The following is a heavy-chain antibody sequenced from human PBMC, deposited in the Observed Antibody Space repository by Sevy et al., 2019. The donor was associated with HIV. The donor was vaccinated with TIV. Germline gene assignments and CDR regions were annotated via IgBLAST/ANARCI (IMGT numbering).Heavy chain of an antibody. CDR2: ISSSSGTI. J-gene: IGHJ4*02. V-gene: IGHV3-48*01. D-gene: IGHD7-27*01. CDR1: GFISSPYW. Sequence: GGSLRLSCTASGFISSPYWMHWVRQAPGKGLEWVSYISSSSGTIRYADSVKGRLTISRDNAKNSLFLQMNSLRAEDTAVYYCARDDHWAFDYWGQGALVTVSS. CDR3: ARDDHWAFDY.